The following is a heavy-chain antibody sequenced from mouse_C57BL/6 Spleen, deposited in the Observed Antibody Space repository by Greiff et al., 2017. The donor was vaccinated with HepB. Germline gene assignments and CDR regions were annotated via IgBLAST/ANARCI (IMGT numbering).Heavy chain of an antibody. CDR3: TRWGYSNFDY. CDR1: GYTFTDYE. V-gene: IGHV1-15*01. CDR2: IDPETGGT. Sequence: VQLQQSGAELVRPGASVTLSCKASGYTFTDYEMHWVKQTPVHGLEWIGAIDPETGGTAYNQKFKGKAILTADKSSSTAYMELRSLTSEDSAVYYCTRWGYSNFDYWGQGTTLTVSS. D-gene: IGHD2-5*01. J-gene: IGHJ2*01.